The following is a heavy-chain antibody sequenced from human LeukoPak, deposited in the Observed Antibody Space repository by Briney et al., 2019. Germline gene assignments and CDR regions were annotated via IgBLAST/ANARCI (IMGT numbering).Heavy chain of an antibody. CDR2: INPSGGST. CDR1: GYTFTSYY. V-gene: IGHV1-46*01. CDR3: ARDQGSSGSPTFFFDY. D-gene: IGHD3-22*01. J-gene: IGHJ4*02. Sequence: ASVKVSCKASGYTFTSYYMHWVRQAPGQGLEWMGIINPSGGSTSYAQKFQGRVTMTRDMSTSTVYMELSSLRSEDTAVYYCARDQGSSGSPTFFFDYWRQGTLLTLP.